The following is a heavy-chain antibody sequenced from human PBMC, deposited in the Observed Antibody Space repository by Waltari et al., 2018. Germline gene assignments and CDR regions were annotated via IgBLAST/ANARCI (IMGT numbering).Heavy chain of an antibody. J-gene: IGHJ4*02. Sequence: QVQLVQSGSELKKPGASVKVSCRASGYSFSNYAMNWVRQAPGQGLEWMGWINLNTGNPTYAQGFRGRFVFSSDTSVSTAYLQIDTLEADDTAVYYCARDGGAYSTSFIDYWGQGTLVTVSS. CDR1: GYSFSNYA. D-gene: IGHD1-26*01. V-gene: IGHV7-4-1*01. CDR3: ARDGGAYSTSFIDY. CDR2: INLNTGNP.